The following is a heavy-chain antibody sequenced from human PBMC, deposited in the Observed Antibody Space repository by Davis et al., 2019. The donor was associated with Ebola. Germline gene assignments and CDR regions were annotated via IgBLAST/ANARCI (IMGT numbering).Heavy chain of an antibody. J-gene: IGHJ6*02. CDR1: GDTFTSYA. Sequence: SVKVSCKASGDTFTSYAINWVRQAPGQGREWMGGIIPIFGTANYAQKFQGRVTITADESTSTAYMELSSLRSEDTAVYYCATILYPVSYYYYYGMDVWGQGTTVTVSS. CDR2: IIPIFGTA. CDR3: ATILYPVSYYYYYGMDV. V-gene: IGHV1-69*13. D-gene: IGHD2-8*01.